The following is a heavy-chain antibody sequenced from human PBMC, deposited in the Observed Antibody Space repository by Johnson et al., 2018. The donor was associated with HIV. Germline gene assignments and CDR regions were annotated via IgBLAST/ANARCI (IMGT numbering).Heavy chain of an antibody. CDR2: IRYDGSNK. J-gene: IGHJ3*02. D-gene: IGHD3-22*01. CDR1: GFTFSSYG. V-gene: IGHV3-33*01. Sequence: QVQLVESGGGVVQPGRSLRLSCAASGFTFSSYGMHWVRQAPGKGLEWVAFIRYDGSNKYYADSVKGRFTISRDNAKNSLYLQMNSLRAEDTALYYCARVIRAYDSSGYAGDASDMWGQGTMVTVSS. CDR3: ARVIRAYDSSGYAGDASDM.